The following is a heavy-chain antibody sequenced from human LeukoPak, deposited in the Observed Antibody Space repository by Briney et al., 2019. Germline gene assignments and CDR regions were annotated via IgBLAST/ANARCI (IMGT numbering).Heavy chain of an antibody. V-gene: IGHV3-23*01. Sequence: GGSLRLSCAVSGITLSNYGMSWVRQAPGKGLEWVSAISGSGGSTYYADSVKGRFTISRDNSKNTLYLQMNSLRAEDTAVYYCAKGGYSGYDLSHWGQGTLVTVSS. J-gene: IGHJ4*02. CDR1: GITLSNYG. D-gene: IGHD5-12*01. CDR2: ISGSGGST. CDR3: AKGGYSGYDLSH.